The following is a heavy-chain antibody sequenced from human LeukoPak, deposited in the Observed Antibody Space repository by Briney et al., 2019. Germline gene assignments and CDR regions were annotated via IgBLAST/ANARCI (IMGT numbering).Heavy chain of an antibody. CDR3: ARDRRMRDGYSYFDY. Sequence: GGSLRLSCAASGFTFSSYVMHWVRQAPGKELEWVAIISYDGSNEYYADSVKGRFTISRDNSKNTLYLQMNSLRAADTAVYYCARDRRMRDGYSYFDYWGQGTLVTVSS. J-gene: IGHJ4*02. V-gene: IGHV3-30*04. D-gene: IGHD5-24*01. CDR1: GFTFSSYV. CDR2: ISYDGSNE.